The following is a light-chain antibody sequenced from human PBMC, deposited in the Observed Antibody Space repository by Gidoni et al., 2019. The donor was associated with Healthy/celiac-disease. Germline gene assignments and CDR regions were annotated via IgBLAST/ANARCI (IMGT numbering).Light chain of an antibody. CDR1: TSNIGSNY. J-gene: IGLJ3*02. CDR3: AAWDDSLSGWV. V-gene: IGLV1-47*01. Sequence: QSVLTQPPSASGTPGQRVTISCSASTSNIGSNYVYWYQQLPGTAPKLLIYRNTQRPSGVPDRGSGSKSGTSASLAISGLRSEDEADYYCAAWDDSLSGWVFGGGTKLTVL. CDR2: RNT.